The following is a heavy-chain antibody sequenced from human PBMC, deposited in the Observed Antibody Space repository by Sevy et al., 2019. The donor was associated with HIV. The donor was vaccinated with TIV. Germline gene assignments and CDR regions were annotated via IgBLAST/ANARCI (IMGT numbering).Heavy chain of an antibody. D-gene: IGHD6-13*01. CDR1: GGSISSYY. Sequence: SETLSLTCTVSGGSISSYYWSWIRQPPGKGLEWIGYIYYSGSTNYNPSLKSRVTISVDTSKNQFSLKLSSVTAADTAVYYCARVRLPSTAASENYYGMDVWGQGTTVTVSS. CDR3: ARVRLPSTAASENYYGMDV. CDR2: IYYSGST. V-gene: IGHV4-59*01. J-gene: IGHJ6*02.